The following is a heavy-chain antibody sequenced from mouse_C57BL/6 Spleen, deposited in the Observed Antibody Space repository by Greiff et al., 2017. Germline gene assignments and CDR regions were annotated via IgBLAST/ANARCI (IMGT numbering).Heavy chain of an antibody. CDR3: AREPSDYYGSSDDAMDY. J-gene: IGHJ4*01. CDR2: ISYDGSN. Sequence: DVQLQESGPGLVKPSQSLSLTCSVTGYSITSGYYWNWIRQFPGNKLEWMGYISYDGSNNYNPSLKNRISITRDTSKNQFFRKLNSVTTEDTATYYCAREPSDYYGSSDDAMDYWGQGTSVTVSS. D-gene: IGHD1-1*01. V-gene: IGHV3-6*01. CDR1: GYSITSGYY.